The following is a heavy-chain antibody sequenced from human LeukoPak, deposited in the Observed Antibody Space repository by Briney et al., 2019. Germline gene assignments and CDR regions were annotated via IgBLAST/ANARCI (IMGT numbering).Heavy chain of an antibody. CDR2: ISGSGDNT. J-gene: IGHJ4*02. D-gene: IGHD2-15*01. Sequence: GGSLRLSCVASGFTFSRYGMSWVRQAPRKGLEWVSAISGSGDNTYYADSVKGRFTISRDNSKNTLYLQINSLRAEDTAIYYCAKDQLPIVVVVAATDYWGQGTLVTVSS. CDR1: GFTFSRYG. CDR3: AKDQLPIVVVVAATDY. V-gene: IGHV3-23*01.